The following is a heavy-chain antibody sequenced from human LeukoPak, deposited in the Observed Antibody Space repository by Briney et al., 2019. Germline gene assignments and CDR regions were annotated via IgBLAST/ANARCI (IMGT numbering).Heavy chain of an antibody. CDR3: AKDFHQGFDI. J-gene: IGHJ3*02. V-gene: IGHV3-30*02. CDR1: GLTFSSCD. Sequence: GGSLRLSCAASGLTFSSCDMHWVRQAPGKGLEWVAFIRYDGSNKYYVDSVKGRFTISRDNSKNTLYLQMNSLRAEDTAVYYCAKDFHQGFDIWGQGTMVTVSS. CDR2: IRYDGSNK.